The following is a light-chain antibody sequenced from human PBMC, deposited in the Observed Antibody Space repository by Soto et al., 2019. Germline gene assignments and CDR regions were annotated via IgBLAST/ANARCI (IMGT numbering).Light chain of an antibody. CDR3: QQLNAYPLT. V-gene: IGKV1-9*01. J-gene: IGKJ5*01. Sequence: DIQLTQSPSFLSASVGDRVTITCRASQGISSYLAWFQQKPGRAPNLLIYGASTLQSGVPSRFSGSGSGTDFTLTISNLQPEDFAIYFCQQLNAYPLTFGQGTRLEMK. CDR2: GAS. CDR1: QGISSY.